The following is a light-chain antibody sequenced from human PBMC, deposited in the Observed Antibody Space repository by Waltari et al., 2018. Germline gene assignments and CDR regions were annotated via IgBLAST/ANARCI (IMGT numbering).Light chain of an antibody. Sequence: SYVLAQPPSLSVAPGQTARIPCGGSDIGTRSVHWYRQRAGQAPVLLIYDDVDRPSGVPGRFSGATSANTATLTSSRGEAGDEADYYCHVWDRSSGHYVFGGGTKVTV. CDR1: DIGTRS. V-gene: IGLV3-21*02. CDR3: HVWDRSSGHYV. CDR2: DDV. J-gene: IGLJ1*01.